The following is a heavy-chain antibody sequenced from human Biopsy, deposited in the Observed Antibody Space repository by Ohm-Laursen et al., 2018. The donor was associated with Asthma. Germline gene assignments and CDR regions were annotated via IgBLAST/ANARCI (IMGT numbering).Heavy chain of an antibody. Sequence: SLRLSCAASGFVFRSHAMHWVRQAPGKGLEWVAVVSYDGGVAHYADSMKGRFTISRDNATSTLYLQMNRLRTDDTAVYYCAKRRGYSDLTDFDHWGQGTLVTVSS. J-gene: IGHJ4*02. CDR2: VSYDGGVA. V-gene: IGHV3-30-3*02. D-gene: IGHD3-3*01. CDR1: GFVFRSHA. CDR3: AKRRGYSDLTDFDH.